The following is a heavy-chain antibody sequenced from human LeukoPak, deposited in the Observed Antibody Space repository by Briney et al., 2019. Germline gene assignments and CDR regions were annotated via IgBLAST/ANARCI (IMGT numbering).Heavy chain of an antibody. D-gene: IGHD4-17*01. CDR1: GGSISSYY. V-gene: IGHV4-59*12. CDR3: ARMPDDYGDYVFFDY. CDR2: IYYSGST. J-gene: IGHJ4*02. Sequence: PSETLSLTCTVSGGSISSYYWSRIRQPPGKGLEWIGYIYYSGSTNYNPSLKSRVTMSVDTSKNQFSLKLSSVTAADTAVYYCARMPDDYGDYVFFDYWGQGTLVTVSS.